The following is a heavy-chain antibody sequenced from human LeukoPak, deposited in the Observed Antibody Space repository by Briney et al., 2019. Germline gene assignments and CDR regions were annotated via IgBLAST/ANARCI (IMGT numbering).Heavy chain of an antibody. Sequence: GGSLRLSCVISGFNFNYAWVSWVRQAPGKGLEWIGRIKSKTDGGTTDFAAPVKGRFTISRDDSKTTVYLRMNSLKIEDTAIYYCTTDFRSGPPEYYYYMDVWGKGTTVTVSS. CDR2: IKSKTDGGTT. J-gene: IGHJ6*03. D-gene: IGHD3-3*01. CDR3: TTDFRSGPPEYYYYMDV. CDR1: GFNFNYAW. V-gene: IGHV3-15*01.